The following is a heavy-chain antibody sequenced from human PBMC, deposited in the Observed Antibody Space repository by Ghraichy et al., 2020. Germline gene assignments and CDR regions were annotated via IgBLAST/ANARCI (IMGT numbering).Heavy chain of an antibody. Sequence: GALRLSCAASGFTFSSYSMNCVRQAPGKGLEWVSSISSSSSYIYYADSVKGRFTISRDNAKNSLYLQMNSLRAEDTAVYYCARVIMGSSSSGKVYYYYMDVWGKGTTVTVSS. CDR2: ISSSSSYI. CDR1: GFTFSSYS. J-gene: IGHJ6*03. D-gene: IGHD6-6*01. V-gene: IGHV3-21*01. CDR3: ARVIMGSSSSGKVYYYYMDV.